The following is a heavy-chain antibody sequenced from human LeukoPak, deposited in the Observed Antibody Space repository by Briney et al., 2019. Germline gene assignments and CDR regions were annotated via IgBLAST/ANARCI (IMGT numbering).Heavy chain of an antibody. V-gene: IGHV4-31*03. D-gene: IGHD5-18*01. CDR1: GGSISSGGYY. J-gene: IGHJ6*03. CDR2: IYYSGST. CDR3: ARDQVDTATGWYYYYMDV. Sequence: SETLSLTCTVSGGSISSGGYYWSWIRQHPGKGLEWIGYIYYSGSTYYNPSLKSRVTISVDTSKNQFSLKLSSVTAADTAVYYCARDQVDTATGWYYYYMDVWGKGTTVTVSS.